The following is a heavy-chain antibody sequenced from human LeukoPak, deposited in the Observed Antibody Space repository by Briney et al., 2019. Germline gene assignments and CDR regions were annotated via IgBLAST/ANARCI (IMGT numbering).Heavy chain of an antibody. CDR2: ISGSGGST. CDR1: GFTFSSYA. V-gene: IGHV3-23*01. Sequence: QSGGSLRLSCAASGFTFSSYAMSWVRQAPGKGLEWVSAISGSGGSTYYADSVKGRFTISRDNSKNTLYLQMNSLRAEDTAVYYCAKDRTSPRRILWFGESHWFDPWGQGTLVTVSS. D-gene: IGHD3-10*01. J-gene: IGHJ5*02. CDR3: AKDRTSPRRILWFGESHWFDP.